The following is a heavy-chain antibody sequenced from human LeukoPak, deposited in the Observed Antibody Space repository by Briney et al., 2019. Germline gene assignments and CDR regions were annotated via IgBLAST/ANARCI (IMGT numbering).Heavy chain of an antibody. Sequence: GGSLRLSCAASGFTFSSYWMSWVRQAPGKGLEWVANIKQDGSEKYYVDSVKGRFTISRDNSKNTLYLQMNSLRAEDTAVYYCARESYDSSGYHFDYWGQGTLVTVSS. D-gene: IGHD3-22*01. V-gene: IGHV3-7*03. CDR2: IKQDGSEK. CDR1: GFTFSSYW. CDR3: ARESYDSSGYHFDY. J-gene: IGHJ4*02.